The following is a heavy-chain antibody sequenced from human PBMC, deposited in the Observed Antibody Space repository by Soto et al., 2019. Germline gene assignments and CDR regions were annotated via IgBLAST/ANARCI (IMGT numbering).Heavy chain of an antibody. V-gene: IGHV4-30-2*01. CDR3: VRESTPSGPNWFDT. CDR2: ISHSGST. CDR1: CGSISSGRSS. J-gene: IGHJ5*02. Sequence: TLSLTFSVSCGSISSGRSSWNWIRQPPGKGLEWIAYISHSGSTYYTPSLKSRVTISVDRSKNQFSLKLNSLTAADTAVYYCVRESTPSGPNWFDTWGTGIPFTASS.